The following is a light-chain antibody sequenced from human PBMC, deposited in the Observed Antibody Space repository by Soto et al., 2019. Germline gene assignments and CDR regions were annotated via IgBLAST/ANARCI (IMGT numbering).Light chain of an antibody. V-gene: IGLV3-1*01. CDR1: RLGDKY. Sequence: SYELTQPPSVSVSPGQTASITCSGDRLGDKYASWYQQKPGQSPVLVIYEDRKRPSGIPGRFSGSRSGDTATLTISGTQAMDEADYYCQAGDRNVVFGGGTKLTVL. CDR2: EDR. CDR3: QAGDRNVV. J-gene: IGLJ3*02.